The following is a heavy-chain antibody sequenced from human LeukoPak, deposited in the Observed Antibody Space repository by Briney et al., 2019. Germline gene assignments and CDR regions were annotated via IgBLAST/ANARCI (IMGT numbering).Heavy chain of an antibody. CDR3: ARQGSSLALRYFDY. D-gene: IGHD6-13*01. V-gene: IGHV4-59*08. CDR2: INYIRTT. J-gene: IGHJ4*02. Sequence: SETLSLTCTVSGGSISSYYWNWIRQPPGKGLEWIGYINYIRTTDYNPSLKSRVTISLDTSKNRFSLKLSSVTAADTAVYYCARQGSSLALRYFDYWGQGILVTVSS. CDR1: GGSISSYY.